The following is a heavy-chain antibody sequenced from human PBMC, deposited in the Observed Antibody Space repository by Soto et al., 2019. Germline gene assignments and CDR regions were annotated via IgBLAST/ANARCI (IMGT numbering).Heavy chain of an antibody. CDR2: ISASNGNI. V-gene: IGHV1-18*01. CDR3: ARALPYSSSGDS. CDR1: GYTFTTYG. J-gene: IGHJ4*02. Sequence: ASVKVSCKASGYTFTTYGISWVRQAPGQGLEWMGWISASNGNIYYGQKFQGRVTMTTDSFTSTAYMELSSLTSDDTAVYYCARALPYSSSGDSWGRGNLVTVSS. D-gene: IGHD6-13*01.